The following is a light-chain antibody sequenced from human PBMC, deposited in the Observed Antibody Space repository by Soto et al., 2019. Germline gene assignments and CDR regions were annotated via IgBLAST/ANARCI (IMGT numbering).Light chain of an antibody. Sequence: VLTQSPATLSLSPGERATLSCRASQSIHTSLAWYQQKPGQPPRLVVYDSTLRANGVPDRFGGSRSGTEFTLTINHPEAEEFAVYYCQQRNVWPPITFGQGTRLEI. CDR3: QQRNVWPPIT. CDR1: QSIHTS. V-gene: IGKV3-11*01. CDR2: DST. J-gene: IGKJ5*01.